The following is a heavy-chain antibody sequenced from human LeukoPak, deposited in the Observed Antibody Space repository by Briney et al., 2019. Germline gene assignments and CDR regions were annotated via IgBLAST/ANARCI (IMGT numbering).Heavy chain of an antibody. V-gene: IGHV3-33*01. Sequence: GGSLRLSGAASGFTFSSYGMHWVRQTPGKGLEWVAVIWYDGSNKYYADSVKGRFTISRDNSKNTLYLQMNSLRAEDTAVYYCARGPSGWYLDYWGQGTLVTVSS. J-gene: IGHJ4*02. D-gene: IGHD3-10*01. CDR2: IWYDGSNK. CDR1: GFTFSSYG. CDR3: ARGPSGWYLDY.